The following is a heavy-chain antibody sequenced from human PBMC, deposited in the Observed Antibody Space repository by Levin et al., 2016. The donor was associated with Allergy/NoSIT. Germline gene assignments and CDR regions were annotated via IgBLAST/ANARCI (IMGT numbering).Heavy chain of an antibody. J-gene: IGHJ6*02. CDR1: GFTFSSYA. V-gene: IGHV3-30-3*01. Sequence: GGSLRLSCAASGFTFSSYAMHWVRQAPGKGLEWVAVISYDGSNKYYADSVKGRFTISRDNSKNTLYLQMNSLRAEDTAVYYCARPVYYYGSGSSPSRGMDVWGQGTTVTVSS. CDR2: ISYDGSNK. D-gene: IGHD3-10*01. CDR3: ARPVYYYGSGSSPSRGMDV.